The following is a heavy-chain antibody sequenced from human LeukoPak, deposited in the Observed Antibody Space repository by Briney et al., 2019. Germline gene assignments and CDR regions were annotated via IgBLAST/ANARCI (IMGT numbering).Heavy chain of an antibody. D-gene: IGHD2-2*01. V-gene: IGHV1-69*04. Sequence: SVKVSCKASGGTFSSYAISWVRQAPGQGLEWIGRIIPIFGIANYAQKFQGRVTITADKSTSTAYMELSSLRSEDTAVYYCARDGAIVVVPAATHFDYWGHGTLVTVSS. CDR1: GGTFSSYA. CDR3: ARDGAIVVVPAATHFDY. J-gene: IGHJ4*01. CDR2: IIPIFGIA.